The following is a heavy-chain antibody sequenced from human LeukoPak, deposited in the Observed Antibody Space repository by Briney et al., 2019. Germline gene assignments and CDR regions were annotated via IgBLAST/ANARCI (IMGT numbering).Heavy chain of an antibody. Sequence: SETLSLTCTVSGGSISSYYWSWIRQPPGKGLEWIGEINHSGSTNCNPSLKSRVTISVDTSKNQFSLKLSSVTAADTAVYYCARSYSSGWYDVGGWFDPWGQGTLVTVSS. CDR2: INHSGST. CDR1: GGSISSYY. D-gene: IGHD6-19*01. J-gene: IGHJ5*02. CDR3: ARSYSSGWYDVGGWFDP. V-gene: IGHV4-34*01.